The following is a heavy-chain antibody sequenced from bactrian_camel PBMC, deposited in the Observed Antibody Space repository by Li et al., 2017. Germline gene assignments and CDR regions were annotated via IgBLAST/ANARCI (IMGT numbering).Heavy chain of an antibody. Sequence: HVQLVESGGGLVQPGGSLRLNCTASGFAFSSVYTSLVRQAPGKGLEWVSSIFIDGSKPYYADSVQGRFIIPRDNAKNTVYLQMNSLESKDTAMYYCAKAPYGYYWNDDHDFTGYWGQGTQVTVS. V-gene: IGHV3-2*01. J-gene: IGHJ6*01. D-gene: IGHD4*01. CDR2: IFIDGSKP. CDR1: GFAFSSVY. CDR3: AKAPYGYYWNDDHDFTGY.